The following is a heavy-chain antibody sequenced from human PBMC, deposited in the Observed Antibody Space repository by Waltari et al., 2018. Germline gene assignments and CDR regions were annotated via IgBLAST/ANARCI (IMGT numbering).Heavy chain of an antibody. CDR1: GLSITSNRHY. Sequence: QLQLQESGPRLVRPSETLSLICRVSGLSITSNRHYLAWIRQSPGQGLEWIGTVSYSGTTYIRPSLKSRVSVSRDTSKNQVSLILGSVTAADMAVYYCATYIGASVGTAAFDVWGQDTMVTVSS. CDR2: VSYSGTT. J-gene: IGHJ3*01. CDR3: ATYIGASVGTAAFDV. V-gene: IGHV4-39*01. D-gene: IGHD5-12*01.